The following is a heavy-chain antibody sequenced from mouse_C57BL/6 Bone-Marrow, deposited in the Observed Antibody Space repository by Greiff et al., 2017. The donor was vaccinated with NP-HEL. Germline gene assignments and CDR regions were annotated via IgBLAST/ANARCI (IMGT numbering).Heavy chain of an antibody. Sequence: QVQLQQPGAELVKPGASVKLSCKASGYTFTSYWMQWVKQRPGQGLEWIGEIDPSDSYTNYNQKFKGKATLTVDTSSSTAYMQLSSLPSEDSAVYYCARSAYYSNYGPYYYAMDYWGQGTSVTVSS. J-gene: IGHJ4*01. CDR1: GYTFTSYW. D-gene: IGHD2-5*01. CDR3: ARSAYYSNYGPYYYAMDY. V-gene: IGHV1-50*01. CDR2: IDPSDSYT.